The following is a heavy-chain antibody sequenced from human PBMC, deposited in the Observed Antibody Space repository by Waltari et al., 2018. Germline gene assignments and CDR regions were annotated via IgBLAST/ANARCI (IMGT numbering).Heavy chain of an antibody. CDR1: DFSISSGFY. J-gene: IGHJ4*02. D-gene: IGHD3-9*01. CDR2: ISDSGTT. V-gene: IGHV4-38-2*02. CDR3: AREAGSGIDWYHDY. Sequence: QMQESGPGLVKPSENLSLMCSVSDFSISSGFYWGWLRQSPGKGLEWIGSISDSGTTSYNPSLQSRVTISIDTSMNQFSLKLGSVTAADTAVFYCAREAGSGIDWYHDYWGQGILVTVSS.